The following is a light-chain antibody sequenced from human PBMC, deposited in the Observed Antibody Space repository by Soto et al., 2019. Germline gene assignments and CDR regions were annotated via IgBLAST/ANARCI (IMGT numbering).Light chain of an antibody. Sequence: QSALTQPASVSGSPGQSITISCTGTNSDVGGYNFVSWYQQHPGKAPKLMIYDVSNWPSGVSNRFSGSKSGNTASLNISGLQAEDEADYYCSSYTSSSIPYVFGIGTKLPS. CDR3: SSYTSSSIPYV. CDR2: DVS. CDR1: NSDVGGYNF. V-gene: IGLV2-14*01. J-gene: IGLJ1*01.